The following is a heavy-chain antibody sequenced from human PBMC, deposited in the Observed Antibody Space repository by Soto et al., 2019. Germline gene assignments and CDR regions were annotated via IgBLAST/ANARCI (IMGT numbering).Heavy chain of an antibody. CDR2: ISWNSGDT. Sequence: PGGSLRLSCAASGFNFDDYAMHWVRQAPGKGLEWVSGISWNSGDTDYVDSVKGRFTISRDNAKNSLYLQMNSLRPEDTAFYYCANDRIAARGFAFDYWGLGTLVTVSS. CDR3: ANDRIAARGFAFDY. D-gene: IGHD6-25*01. V-gene: IGHV3-9*01. CDR1: GFNFDDYA. J-gene: IGHJ4*02.